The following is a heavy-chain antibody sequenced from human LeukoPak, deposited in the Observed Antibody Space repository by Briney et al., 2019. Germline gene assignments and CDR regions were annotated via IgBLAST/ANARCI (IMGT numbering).Heavy chain of an antibody. CDR2: INHSGST. J-gene: IGHJ4*02. Sequence: KPSETLSLTCAVYGGSFSGYYWSWIRQPPGKGLEWIGEINHSGSTNYNPSLKSRVTISVDTSKNQFSLKLSSVTAADTAVYYCARAPQAYGSGRYYYMTGALDYWGQGTLVTVSS. CDR3: ARAPQAYGSGRYYYMTGALDY. CDR1: GGSFSGYY. D-gene: IGHD3-10*01. V-gene: IGHV4-34*01.